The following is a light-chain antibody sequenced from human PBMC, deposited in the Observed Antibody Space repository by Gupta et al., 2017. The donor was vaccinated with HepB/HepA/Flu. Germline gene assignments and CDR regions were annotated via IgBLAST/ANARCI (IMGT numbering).Light chain of an antibody. CDR2: DAS. V-gene: IGKV3-11*01. CDR3: QQRSDWPRT. CDR1: ESVSSF. Sequence: EIVLTLSPGTLSLSPGERATLSCRASESVSSFLAWYQQKPGQAPRLLIYDASNRATGAPARFSGSGSGTDFTLTISSLEPEDFALYYCQQRSDWPRTFGQGTKVEMK. J-gene: IGKJ1*01.